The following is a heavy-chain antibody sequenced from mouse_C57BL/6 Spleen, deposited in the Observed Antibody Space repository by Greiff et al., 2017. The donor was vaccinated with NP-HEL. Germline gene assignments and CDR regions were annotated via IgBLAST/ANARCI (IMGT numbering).Heavy chain of an antibody. V-gene: IGHV1-53*01. CDR3: ARGYDGRPYWYFDV. CDR1: GYTFTSYW. J-gene: IGHJ1*03. D-gene: IGHD2-2*01. CDR2: INPSNGGT. Sequence: QVQLQQPGSELVKPGASVKLSCKASGYTFTSYWIHWVKQRPGQGLEWIGNINPSNGGTNYNEKFKSKATLTVDKSSRTAYMQLSSLTSEDSAVYYCARGYDGRPYWYFDVWGTGTTVTVSS.